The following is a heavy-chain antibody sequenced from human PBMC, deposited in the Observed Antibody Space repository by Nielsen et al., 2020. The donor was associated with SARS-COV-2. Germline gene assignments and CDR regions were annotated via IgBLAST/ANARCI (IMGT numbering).Heavy chain of an antibody. Sequence: SETLSLTCTVSGGSVSSGSYYWSWIWQPPGKGLEWIGYIYYSGSTNYNPSLKSRVTISVDTSKNQFSLKLSSVTAADTAVYYCARVPVWYQRQFFDYWGQGTLVTVSS. V-gene: IGHV4-61*01. J-gene: IGHJ4*02. CDR3: ARVPVWYQRQFFDY. CDR2: IYYSGST. CDR1: GGSVSSGSYY. D-gene: IGHD6-13*01.